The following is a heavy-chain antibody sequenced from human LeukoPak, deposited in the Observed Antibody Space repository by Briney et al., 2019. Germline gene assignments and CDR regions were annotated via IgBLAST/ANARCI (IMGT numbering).Heavy chain of an antibody. CDR2: IYTGGTT. J-gene: IGHJ3*01. Sequence: GVSLRLSCAASEFTVISKYMSWVRQAPGKGLEWVSIIYTGGTTSYADSVKGRFTVPRDDFKNTLSLQMNSLRAEDTAVYYCARGSLSGRAFDLWGQGTMVTVSS. V-gene: IGHV3-53*01. CDR1: EFTVISKY. CDR3: ARGSLSGRAFDL.